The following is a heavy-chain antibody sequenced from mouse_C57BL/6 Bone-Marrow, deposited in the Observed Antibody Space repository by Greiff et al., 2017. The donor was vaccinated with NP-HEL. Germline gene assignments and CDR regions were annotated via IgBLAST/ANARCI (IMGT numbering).Heavy chain of an antibody. Sequence: EVKLVESGAELVRPGASVKLSCTASGFNIKDYYMHWVKQRPEQGLAWLGRIDPEDGDTAYAPKVQGKATMTADTSSKTAYLQLSSLTSEDAAVYYCTTDYWYFDVWGTGTTVTVSS. J-gene: IGHJ1*03. V-gene: IGHV14-1*01. CDR3: TTDYWYFDV. CDR2: IDPEDGDT. CDR1: GFNIKDYY.